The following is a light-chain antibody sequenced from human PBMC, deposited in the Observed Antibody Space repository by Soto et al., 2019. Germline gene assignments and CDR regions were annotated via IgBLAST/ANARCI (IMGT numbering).Light chain of an antibody. CDR3: QAWDSSTHYV. CDR2: QDS. V-gene: IGLV3-1*01. Sequence: SYELTQPPSVSVSPGQTASITCSGDKLGDKYACWYQQKPGQSLVLVIYQDSKRPSGIPERFSGSNSGNTATLTSSVTQAMDEADYYCQAWDSSTHYVFGTGTKLTVL. J-gene: IGLJ1*01. CDR1: KLGDKY.